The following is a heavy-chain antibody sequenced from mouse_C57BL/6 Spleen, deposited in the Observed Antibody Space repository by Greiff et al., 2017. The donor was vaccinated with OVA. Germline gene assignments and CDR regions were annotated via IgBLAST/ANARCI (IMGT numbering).Heavy chain of an antibody. D-gene: IGHD1-1*01. CDR1: GYTFTDYE. CDR3: TRRYYGLYAMDY. J-gene: IGHJ4*01. CDR2: IDPETGGT. Sequence: VQLQQSGAELVRPGASVTLSCKASGYTFTDYEMHWVKQTPVHGLEWIGAIDPETGGTAYNQKFKGKAILTADKAASTAYMELRSLTSEDSAVYYCTRRYYGLYAMDYWGQGTSVTVSS. V-gene: IGHV1-15*01.